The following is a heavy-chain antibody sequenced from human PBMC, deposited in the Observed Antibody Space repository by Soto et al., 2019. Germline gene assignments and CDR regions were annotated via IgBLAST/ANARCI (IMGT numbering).Heavy chain of an antibody. CDR2: MNPKSGNT. CDR3: VRVYGEIDY. J-gene: IGHJ4*02. D-gene: IGHD4-17*01. V-gene: IGHV1-8*01. CDR1: GYTFTNYD. Sequence: QVQLVQSGAEVKKPGASVKVSCKASGYTFTNYDINWVRQATGQGLEWMGWMNPKSGNTVYAQQFQGRIIMTRSTSISTAYMELSSLRSEDTALYYCVRVYGEIDYWGQGTLVTVSS.